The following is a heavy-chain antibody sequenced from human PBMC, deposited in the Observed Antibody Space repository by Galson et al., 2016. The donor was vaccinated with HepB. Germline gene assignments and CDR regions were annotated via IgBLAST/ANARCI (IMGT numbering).Heavy chain of an antibody. J-gene: IGHJ4*02. CDR2: ISDNGHAT. D-gene: IGHD1-14*01. CDR3: AKCPPGTRGSLVS. V-gene: IGHV3-23*01. Sequence: SLRLSCAGSGFTCNSYAMNWVRQAPGKGLEWISLISDNGHATYYADPVRGRLSTARDNSKHTLYLQMNSLRADDTAVYYCAKCPPGTRGSLVSRGQGTLVTVSS. CDR1: GFTCNSYA.